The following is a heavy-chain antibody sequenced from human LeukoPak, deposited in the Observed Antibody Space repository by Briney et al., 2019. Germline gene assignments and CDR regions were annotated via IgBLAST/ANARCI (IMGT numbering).Heavy chain of an antibody. V-gene: IGHV4-39*07. D-gene: IGHD1-26*01. CDR1: GGSISSSSYY. Sequence: SETLSLTCTVSGGSISSSSYYWGWIRQPPGKGLEWIGSIYYSGSTYYNPSLKSRVTISVDTSKNQFSLKLSSVTAADTAVYYCARAGWESHLDYWGQGTLVTVSS. CDR3: ARAGWESHLDY. CDR2: IYYSGST. J-gene: IGHJ4*02.